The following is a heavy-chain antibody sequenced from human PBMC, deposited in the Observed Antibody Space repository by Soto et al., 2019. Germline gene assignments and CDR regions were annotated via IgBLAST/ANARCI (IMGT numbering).Heavy chain of an antibody. CDR1: GFTFSSYG. CDR3: ANEYYYGSGSFDY. D-gene: IGHD3-10*01. J-gene: IGHJ4*02. Sequence: PGGSLRLSCAASGFTFSSYGMHWVRQAPGKGLEWVAVISYDGSNKYYADSVKGRFTISRDNSKNTLYLQMNSLRAEDTAVYYCANEYYYGSGSFDYWGQGTLVTVSS. CDR2: ISYDGSNK. V-gene: IGHV3-30*18.